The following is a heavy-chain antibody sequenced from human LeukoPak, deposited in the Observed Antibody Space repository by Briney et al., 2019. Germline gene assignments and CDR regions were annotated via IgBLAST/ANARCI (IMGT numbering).Heavy chain of an antibody. V-gene: IGHV4-61*02. CDR2: IYMSGST. Sequence: SQTLSLTCTVSGGSVSSASYYWSWVRQPAGKGLEWIGLIYMSGSTNYDPSLKSRVTISVDTSKNQFSLQLSSLTAADTAVYYCAGGYSSGWTAGLDFWGQGTLVTVSS. D-gene: IGHD3-22*01. J-gene: IGHJ4*02. CDR3: AGGYSSGWTAGLDF. CDR1: GGSVSSASYY.